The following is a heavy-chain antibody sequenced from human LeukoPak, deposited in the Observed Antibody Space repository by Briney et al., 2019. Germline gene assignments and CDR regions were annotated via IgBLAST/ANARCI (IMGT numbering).Heavy chain of an antibody. V-gene: IGHV1-69*13. CDR1: GGTFSSYA. J-gene: IGHJ4*02. CDR3: ATYCSSTGCLTHDY. CDR2: IIPIFGTA. Sequence: GASVKVSCKASGGTFSSYAISWVRQAPGQGLEWMGGIIPIFGTANYAQKFQGRVTITADESTSTAYMELSSLRSEDTAVYYCATYCSSTGCLTHDYWGQGTLVTVSS. D-gene: IGHD2-2*01.